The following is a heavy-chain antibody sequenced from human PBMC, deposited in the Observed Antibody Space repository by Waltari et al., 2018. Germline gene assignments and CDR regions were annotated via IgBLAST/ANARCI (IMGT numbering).Heavy chain of an antibody. CDR1: GFTFSSYA. CDR3: AKDRGGSGGDDAFDI. V-gene: IGHV3-23*01. D-gene: IGHD3-10*01. Sequence: EVQLLESGGGLVQPGGSLRLSCAASGFTFSSYAMSWVRQAPGKGLEWVSASSGSGGRTYYADSVKGRFTISRDNSKNTLYLQMNSLRAEDTALYYCAKDRGGSGGDDAFDIWGQGTMVTVSS. J-gene: IGHJ3*02. CDR2: SSGSGGRT.